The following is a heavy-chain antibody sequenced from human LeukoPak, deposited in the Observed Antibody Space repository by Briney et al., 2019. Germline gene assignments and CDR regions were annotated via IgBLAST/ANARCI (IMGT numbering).Heavy chain of an antibody. D-gene: IGHD3-22*01. V-gene: IGHV4-4*07. CDR1: GGSISSHY. CDR2: IYISGST. Sequence: SETLSLTCTVSGGSISSHYWSWIRQPAGKGLEWIGRIYISGSTNYNPSLKSRVTISVDTSKNQFSLKLSSVTAADTAVYHCARFNYYYDSSGYPVVDYWGQGTLVTVSS. J-gene: IGHJ4*02. CDR3: ARFNYYYDSSGYPVVDY.